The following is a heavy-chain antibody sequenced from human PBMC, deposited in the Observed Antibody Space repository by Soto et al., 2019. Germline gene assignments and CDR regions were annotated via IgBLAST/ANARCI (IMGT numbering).Heavy chain of an antibody. CDR3: ARDYRYCSGGSCSLNWFDP. D-gene: IGHD2-15*01. V-gene: IGHV4-59*01. CDR2: IYYSGST. Sequence: SETLFLTCTVSGGSISSYYWSWIRQPPGKGLEWIGYIYYSGSTNYNPSLKSRVTISVDTSKNQFSLKLSSVTAADTAVYYCARDYRYCSGGSCSLNWFDPWGQGTLVTVSS. J-gene: IGHJ5*02. CDR1: GGSISSYY.